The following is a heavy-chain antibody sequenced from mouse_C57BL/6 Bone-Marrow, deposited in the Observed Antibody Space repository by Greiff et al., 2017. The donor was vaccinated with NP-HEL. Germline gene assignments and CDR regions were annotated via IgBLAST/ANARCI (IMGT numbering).Heavy chain of an antibody. CDR2: IYPGDGDT. CDR3: ARRVAVDY. J-gene: IGHJ2*01. Sequence: QVQLQQSGPELVKPGASVKISCKASGYAFSSSWMNWVKQRPGKGLEWIGRIYPGDGDTNYNGKFKGKATLTADKSSSTAYMQLSSLTSEDSAVYFCARRVAVDYWGQGTTLTVSS. CDR1: GYAFSSSW. D-gene: IGHD1-1*02. V-gene: IGHV1-82*01.